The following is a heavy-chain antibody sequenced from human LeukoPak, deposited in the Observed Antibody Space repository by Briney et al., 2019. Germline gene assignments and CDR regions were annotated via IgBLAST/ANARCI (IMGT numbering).Heavy chain of an antibody. Sequence: SETMSLTCTVSGGSMSTYSWSWIRQSAGKGLEWIGRLYSSGTNYYNPSLKSRVSMSLDTSKKQVSLEMRSVTDAYTAVYYCVRYDPRRFDTWGQGTLVTVSS. J-gene: IGHJ5*02. CDR2: LYSSGTN. V-gene: IGHV4-4*07. CDR1: GGSMSTYS. D-gene: IGHD1-14*01. CDR3: VRYDPRRFDT.